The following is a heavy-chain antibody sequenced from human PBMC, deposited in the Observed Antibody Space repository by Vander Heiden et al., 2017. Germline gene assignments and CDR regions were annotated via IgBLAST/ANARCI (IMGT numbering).Heavy chain of an antibody. CDR3: ACSGGGTIDY. D-gene: IGHD6-19*01. Sequence: EGQLLESGGGLEQPGGSLRLYCTASGFTFSSHAMSWVRQAPGKGLEWISTVSKDGGSTYYVGSVQGRFTISRDNSKNTQYLQMNSLRVEDTAIYYCACSGGGTIDYWGQGTLVSVSS. CDR2: VSKDGGST. J-gene: IGHJ4*02. V-gene: IGHV3-23*01. CDR1: GFTFSSHA.